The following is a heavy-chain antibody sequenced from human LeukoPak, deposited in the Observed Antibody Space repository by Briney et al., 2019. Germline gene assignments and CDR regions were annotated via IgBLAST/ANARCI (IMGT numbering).Heavy chain of an antibody. V-gene: IGHV4-39*07. Sequence: SETLSLTCTVSGGSISSSSYYWGWIRQPPGKGLEWIGSIYYSGSTYYNPSLKSRVTISVDTSKNQFSLKLSSVTAADTAVYYCARDPFYGDYFPSVDYWGQGTLVTVSS. J-gene: IGHJ4*02. CDR1: GGSISSSSYY. CDR3: ARDPFYGDYFPSVDY. CDR2: IYYSGST. D-gene: IGHD4-17*01.